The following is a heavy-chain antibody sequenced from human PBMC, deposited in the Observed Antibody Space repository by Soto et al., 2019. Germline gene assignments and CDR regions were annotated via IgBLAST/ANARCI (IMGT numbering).Heavy chain of an antibody. D-gene: IGHD1-1*01. J-gene: IGHJ5*01. CDR2: VIPVFGSP. CDR1: GDTFTSHT. V-gene: IGHV1-69*06. CDR3: ARVTTGSNNWFDS. Sequence: VQSGAEVRKPGSSVRVSCEVSGDTFTSHTINWLRQAPGQGLEWMGGVIPVFGSPTYAQRFQARLSITADTSTQTAYMELSSLPSDDTAFYFWARVTTGSNNWFDSWCQGTVVTVSS.